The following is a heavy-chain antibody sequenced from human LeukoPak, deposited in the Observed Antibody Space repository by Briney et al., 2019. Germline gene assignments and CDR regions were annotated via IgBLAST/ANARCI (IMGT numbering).Heavy chain of an antibody. V-gene: IGHV3-48*02. CDR1: GLTVSSYS. CDR3: ARARAPGRSGFDY. D-gene: IGHD2-15*01. J-gene: IGHJ4*02. Sequence: GGSLRLSCAASGLTVSSYSMNWVRQAPGKGLEWVSYISSSSSTIYYADSVKGRFTISRDNAKNSLYLQMNSLRDEDTAVYYGARARAPGRSGFDYWGQGTLVTVSS. CDR2: ISSSSSTI.